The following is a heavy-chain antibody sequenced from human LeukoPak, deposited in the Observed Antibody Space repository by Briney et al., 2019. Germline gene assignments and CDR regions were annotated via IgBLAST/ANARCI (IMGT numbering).Heavy chain of an antibody. CDR1: GYTFTSYA. CDR2: INPNSGGT. Sequence: ASVKVSCKASGYTFTSYAMHWVRQAPGQGLEWMGWINPNSGGTNYAQKFQGRVTMTRDMSTSTDYMELSSLRSEDTAIYYCARDNSVGDNAWWFDPWGQGTLVTVSS. D-gene: IGHD1-26*01. V-gene: IGHV1-2*02. J-gene: IGHJ5*02. CDR3: ARDNSVGDNAWWFDP.